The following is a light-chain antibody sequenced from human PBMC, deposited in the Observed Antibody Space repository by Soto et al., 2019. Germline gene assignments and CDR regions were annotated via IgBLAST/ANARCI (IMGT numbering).Light chain of an antibody. CDR1: RPVVRQY. CDR3: QLNGRSRT. J-gene: IGKJ3*01. CDR2: YAV. Sequence: EIVLSQSPDALSLSPGERVTLSCRASRPVVRQYIAWYHQKYGQAPSLLLHYAVTRVRGIVDRFSGSGSGSGKDFTTFVSRLEHDDCGGYYCQLNGRSRTFGPGTKVDIK. V-gene: IGKV3-20*01.